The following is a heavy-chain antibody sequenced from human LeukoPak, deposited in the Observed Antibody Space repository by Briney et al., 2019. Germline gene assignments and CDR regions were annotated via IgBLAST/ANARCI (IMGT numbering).Heavy chain of an antibody. V-gene: IGHV3-7*01. CDR1: GFTFSSYW. Sequence: PGGSLRLSCAASGFTFSSYWMSWVRQAPGKGLEWVANIKQDGSEKYYVDSVKGRFTISRDNAKNSLYLQMNSLRAEDTAVYYCARDFDTWGYYYYYGMDVWGQGTTVTVSS. J-gene: IGHJ6*02. CDR3: ARDFDTWGYYYYYGMDV. CDR2: IKQDGSEK. D-gene: IGHD7-27*01.